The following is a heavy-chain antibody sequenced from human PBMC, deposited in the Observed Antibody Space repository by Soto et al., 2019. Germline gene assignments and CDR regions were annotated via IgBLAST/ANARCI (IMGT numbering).Heavy chain of an antibody. V-gene: IGHV3-30-3*01. Sequence: PGGSLRLSCAASGFTFSSYAMHWFRQAPGKGLEWVAVISYDGSNKYYADSVKGRFTISRDNSKNTLYLQMNSLRAEDTAVYYCARDREDIVVVPAARSTVTTNYFDYWGQGTLVTVSS. CDR1: GFTFSSYA. CDR3: ARDREDIVVVPAARSTVTTNYFDY. J-gene: IGHJ4*02. CDR2: ISYDGSNK. D-gene: IGHD2-2*01.